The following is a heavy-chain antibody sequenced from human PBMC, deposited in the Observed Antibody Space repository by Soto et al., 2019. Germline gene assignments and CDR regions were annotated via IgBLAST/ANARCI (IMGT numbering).Heavy chain of an antibody. Sequence: EVQLVESGGGLVQPGGSLRLSCAASGFTFSSYWMSWVRQAPGKGLEWVANIKQDGSEKYYVDSVKGRFTISRDNAKNSLYLQMNSLRAEDRAVYYCARETQPGYSSGWYGGYMEVWGKGTTVTVSS. CDR2: IKQDGSEK. J-gene: IGHJ6*03. D-gene: IGHD6-19*01. V-gene: IGHV3-7*01. CDR1: GFTFSSYW. CDR3: ARETQPGYSSGWYGGYMEV.